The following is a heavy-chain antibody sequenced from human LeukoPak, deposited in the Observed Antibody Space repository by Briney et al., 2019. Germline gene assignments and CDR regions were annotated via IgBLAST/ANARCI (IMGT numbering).Heavy chain of an antibody. CDR3: ARGRVPAAHFDY. CDR2: IIPIFGTA. D-gene: IGHD2-2*01. Sequence: SVKVSCKASGGTFSSYAISWVRQAPGQGLEWMGGIIPIFGTANYAQKFQGRVTITTDGSTSTAYMELSSLRSEDTAVYYCARGRVPAAHFDYWGQGTLVTVSS. CDR1: GGTFSSYA. J-gene: IGHJ4*02. V-gene: IGHV1-69*05.